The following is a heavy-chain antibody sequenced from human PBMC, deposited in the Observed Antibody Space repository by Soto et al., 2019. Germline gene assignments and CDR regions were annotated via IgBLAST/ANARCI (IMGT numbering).Heavy chain of an antibody. CDR2: IIPIFPTP. CDR1: EGTLANSA. D-gene: IGHD6-25*01. CDR3: ARDKARLQCGGNYYYAMDV. Sequence: QVQLVQSGAEVKKPGAGATVSCKASEGTLANSAITWLLRAPGQGLGWMGGIIPIFPTPAYAQKFKGGATINADESTSTAYMELTSLRSEDTAVYYCARDKARLQCGGNYYYAMDVWGQGTTVTVSS. J-gene: IGHJ6*02. V-gene: IGHV1-69*12.